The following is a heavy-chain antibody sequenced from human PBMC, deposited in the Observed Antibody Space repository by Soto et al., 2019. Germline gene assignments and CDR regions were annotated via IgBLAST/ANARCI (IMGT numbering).Heavy chain of an antibody. J-gene: IGHJ4*02. Sequence: EVQLLESGGGLVQAGGSLRLSCAASGFTFSRDGMSWVRQAPGKGLEWVSLITDNGGSTYYADSVKGRFTISRDNTKNTLFLQMNSLRAEDTAVYYCAKERATTTAFDYCGQGALVTVSS. V-gene: IGHV3-23*01. CDR3: AKERATTTAFDY. CDR1: GFTFSRDG. CDR2: ITDNGGST. D-gene: IGHD4-17*01.